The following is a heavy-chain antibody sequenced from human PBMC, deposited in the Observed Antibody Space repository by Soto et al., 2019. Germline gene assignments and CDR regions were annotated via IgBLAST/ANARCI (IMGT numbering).Heavy chain of an antibody. CDR1: GFTFSSYA. CDR2: ISGSGGST. Sequence: GGSLRLSCAASGFTFSSYAMSWVRQAPGKGLEWVSAISGSGGSTYYADSVKGRFTISRDNSKNTLYLQMNSLRAEDTAVYYCAKVEGITMIVVVTQNFDYWGQGTLVTVSS. J-gene: IGHJ4*02. D-gene: IGHD3-22*01. V-gene: IGHV3-23*01. CDR3: AKVEGITMIVVVTQNFDY.